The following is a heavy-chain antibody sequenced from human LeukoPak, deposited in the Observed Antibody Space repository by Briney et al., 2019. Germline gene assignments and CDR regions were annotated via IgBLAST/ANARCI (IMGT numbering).Heavy chain of an antibody. CDR3: ARYCSGGSCDGENWPDP. J-gene: IGHJ5*02. CDR1: GGSISSSTYH. V-gene: IGHV4-39*01. Sequence: SETLSLTCTVSGGSISSSTYHWGWIRQPPGKGLEWIGSIRYSGNTYYNPSLKSRFTISVDTSTNQFSLKVSSVTAADTAVYYCARYCSGGSCDGENWPDPWGQGTLVTVSS. D-gene: IGHD2-15*01. CDR2: IRYSGNT.